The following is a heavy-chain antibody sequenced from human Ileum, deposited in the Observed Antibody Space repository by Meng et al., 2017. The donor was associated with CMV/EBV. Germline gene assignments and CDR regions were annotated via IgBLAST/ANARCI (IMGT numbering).Heavy chain of an antibody. CDR2: ISASGGDT. CDR1: GLTFSNYA. CDR3: AKRNAFFDS. Sequence: LACAASGLTFSNYAVSWVRQAPGKGLEWVSAISASGGDTFYADSVKGRFTISRDNSKDTLYLQMNSLRAADTAVYYCAKRNAFFDSWGQGTLVTVSS. J-gene: IGHJ4*02. V-gene: IGHV3-23*01.